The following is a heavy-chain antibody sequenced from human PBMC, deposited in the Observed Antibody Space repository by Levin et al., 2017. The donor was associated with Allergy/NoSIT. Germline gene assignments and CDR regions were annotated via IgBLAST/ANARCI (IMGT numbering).Heavy chain of an antibody. J-gene: IGHJ6*03. CDR2: IVVGSGNT. CDR1: GFTFTSSA. V-gene: IGHV1-58*02. CDR3: AALGGSGTTDPPSHYYMDV. D-gene: IGHD1-1*01. Sequence: SVKVSCKASGFTFTSSAMQWVRQARGQRLEWIGWIVVGSGNTNYAQKFQERVTITRDMSTSTAYMELSSLRSEDTAVYYCAALGGSGTTDPPSHYYMDVWGKGTTVTVSS.